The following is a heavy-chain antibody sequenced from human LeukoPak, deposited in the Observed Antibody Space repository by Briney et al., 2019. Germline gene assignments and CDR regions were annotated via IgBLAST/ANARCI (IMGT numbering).Heavy chain of an antibody. Sequence: GGSLRLSCAASGFTFSNAWMSWVRQAPGKGLEWVGRIKSKTDGGTTDYAAPVKGRFTISRDDSKNTLYLQMNSLKTEDTAVYYCTTTYYDFWGGYYTPLEFDYWGQGTLVTVSS. J-gene: IGHJ4*02. CDR1: GFTFSNAW. D-gene: IGHD3-3*01. CDR3: TTTYYDFWGGYYTPLEFDY. V-gene: IGHV3-15*01. CDR2: IKSKTDGGTT.